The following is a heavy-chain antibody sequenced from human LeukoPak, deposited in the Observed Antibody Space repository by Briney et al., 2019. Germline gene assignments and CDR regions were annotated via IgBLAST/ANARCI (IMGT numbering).Heavy chain of an antibody. J-gene: IGHJ4*02. CDR2: IWYDGSNK. Sequence: GRSLRLSCAASGFSFSSYGMHWVRQAPGKGLEWAAVIWYDGSNKYYADSVKGRFTISRDNSENTLYLQMSGLRAEDTAVYYCAKGTGDMGYYFDYWGQGTLVTVSS. CDR1: GFSFSSYG. CDR3: AKGTGDMGYYFDY. V-gene: IGHV3-33*06. D-gene: IGHD7-27*01.